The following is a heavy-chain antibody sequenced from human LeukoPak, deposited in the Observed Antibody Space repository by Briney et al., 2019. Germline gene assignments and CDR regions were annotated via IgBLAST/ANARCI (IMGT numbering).Heavy chain of an antibody. V-gene: IGHV4-38-2*02. Sequence: SETLSLTCSVSGYSISSDYYWGWIRQPPGKGLEWIGSIYQSGSTSYNPSLKSRVTISVDTSKNQFSLKLSSVTAADTAVYSCARLAWRRLDYWGQGTLVTVSS. CDR1: GYSISSDYY. CDR3: ARLAWRRLDY. CDR2: IYQSGST. D-gene: IGHD1-1*01. J-gene: IGHJ4*02.